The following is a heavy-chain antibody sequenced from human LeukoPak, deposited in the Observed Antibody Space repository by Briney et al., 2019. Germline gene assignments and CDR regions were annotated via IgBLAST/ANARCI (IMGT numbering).Heavy chain of an antibody. V-gene: IGHV3-21*01. D-gene: IGHD6-13*01. J-gene: IGHJ4*02. CDR1: GFTFSIYC. Sequence: GGSLRLSCAASGFTFSIYCMNWVRHAPGKWLEWLSSISSSSSYIYYADSVKGRFTISRDNAKNSLYLQMNSLRAEDTAVYYCSRDGIAAADFGYWGQGTLVTVSS. CDR2: ISSSSSYI. CDR3: SRDGIAAADFGY.